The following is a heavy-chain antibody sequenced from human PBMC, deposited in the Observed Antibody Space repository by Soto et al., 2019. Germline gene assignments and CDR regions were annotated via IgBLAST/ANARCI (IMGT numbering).Heavy chain of an antibody. CDR3: ARGGAAYNYGMDV. V-gene: IGHV4-59*01. J-gene: IGHJ6*01. CDR2: IYYSGST. Sequence: SATXSLTCTFAVVSIIIYYVILIRQPPGKGLEWIGYIYYSGSTNYNPSLKSRVTISVDKSKNQFSLKLSSVTAADTAVYYCARGGAAYNYGMDVCGQGTTVTVYS. CDR1: VVSIIIYY. D-gene: IGHD1-1*01.